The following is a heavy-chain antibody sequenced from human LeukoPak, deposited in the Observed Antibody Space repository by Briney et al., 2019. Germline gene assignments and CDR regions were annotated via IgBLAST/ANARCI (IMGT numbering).Heavy chain of an antibody. D-gene: IGHD1-26*01. J-gene: IGHJ4*02. CDR1: GFTLSSYS. CDR2: ISGSSSTI. Sequence: GGSLRLSCEASGFTLSSYSRSWVRQALGKGLEWVSYISGSSSTIYYANSVKGRFTISRDNANNSLYLQMNSLRAEDKAVYYCARVQRSYAVFDHWGQGTLVTVPS. V-gene: IGHV3-48*01. CDR3: ARVQRSYAVFDH.